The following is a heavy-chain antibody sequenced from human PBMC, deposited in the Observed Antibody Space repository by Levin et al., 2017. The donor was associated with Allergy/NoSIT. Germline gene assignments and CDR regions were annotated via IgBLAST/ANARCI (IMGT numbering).Heavy chain of an antibody. D-gene: IGHD3-16*01. CDR2: IYPGDSDA. Sequence: SGESLKISCKTSGYTFPIHWIGWVRQMPGKGLEWMGVIYPGDSDARYSPSFQGQVTFSVDKSSTTAHLQWSSLKASDTAIYYCARRLAGGGDLFDMWGQGTRVIVSS. CDR1: GYTFPIHW. CDR3: ARRLAGGGDLFDM. V-gene: IGHV5-51*01. J-gene: IGHJ3*02.